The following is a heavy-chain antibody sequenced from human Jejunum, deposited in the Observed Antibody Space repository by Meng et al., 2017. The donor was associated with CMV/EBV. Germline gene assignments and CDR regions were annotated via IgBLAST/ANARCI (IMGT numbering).Heavy chain of an antibody. CDR1: GYSFSSYY. J-gene: IGHJ5*02. D-gene: IGHD2-15*01. CDR3: TIASGGPGLDH. Sequence: QAQLVQLGAEGEKPGAAVKVVCKASGYSFSSYYIHWVRQAPGQGLEWMGVINPSGGGTWYAQKFHDRVTMTKDRPTSTVYMELSSLGYEDTAIYYCTIASGGPGLDHWGQGTLVTVSS. CDR2: INPSGGGT. V-gene: IGHV1-46*01.